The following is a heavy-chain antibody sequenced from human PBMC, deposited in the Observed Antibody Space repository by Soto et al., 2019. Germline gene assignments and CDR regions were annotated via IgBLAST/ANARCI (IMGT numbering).Heavy chain of an antibody. CDR2: TYHSGST. CDR1: GGSISSVGDS. Sequence: SETLSLTCAVSGGSISSVGDSWSWIRQPPGKGLEWIGYTYHSGSTYYNPSLKSRVTISVDRSKNQFSLKLSSVTAADTAVYYCARVPDYWGQGTLVTSPQ. CDR3: ARVPDY. V-gene: IGHV4-30-2*01. J-gene: IGHJ4*02.